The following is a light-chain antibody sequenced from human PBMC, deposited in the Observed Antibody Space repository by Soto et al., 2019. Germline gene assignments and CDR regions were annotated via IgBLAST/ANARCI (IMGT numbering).Light chain of an antibody. J-gene: IGLJ1*01. Sequence: QSVLTQPASVSGSPGQSITITCTGTDSDVGAYNYVSWYQQHPGKVPNLIIYEVSHRPSGVSSRFSGSKSGNTASLTISGLQADDEADYYCNSFTTRSTQVFGTGTKVTVL. CDR1: DSDVGAYNY. CDR3: NSFTTRSTQV. CDR2: EVS. V-gene: IGLV2-14*01.